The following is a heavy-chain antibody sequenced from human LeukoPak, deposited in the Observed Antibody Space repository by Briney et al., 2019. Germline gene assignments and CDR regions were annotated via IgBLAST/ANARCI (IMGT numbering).Heavy chain of an antibody. CDR3: AGQLELRFLERLFDY. D-gene: IGHD3-3*01. J-gene: IGHJ4*02. CDR2: ISYDGSNK. CDR1: GFTFSSYG. V-gene: IGHV3-30*03. Sequence: GRSLRLSCAASGFTFSSYGMHWVRQAPGKGLEWVAVISYDGSNKYYADSVKGRFTISRDNSKNTLYLQMNSLRAEDTAVYYCAGQLELRFLERLFDYWGQGTLVTVSS.